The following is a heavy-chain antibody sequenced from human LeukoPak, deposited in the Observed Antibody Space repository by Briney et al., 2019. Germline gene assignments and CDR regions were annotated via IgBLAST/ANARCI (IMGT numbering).Heavy chain of an antibody. CDR3: ASDSGGSYYDILTGYNY. V-gene: IGHV1-69*13. Sequence: SVKVSCKASGYTFPNYGISWVRQAPGQGLEWMGGIIPIFGTANYAQKFQGRVTITADESTSTAYMELSSLRSEDTAVYYCASDSGGSYYDILTGYNYWGQGTLVTVSS. J-gene: IGHJ4*02. D-gene: IGHD3-9*01. CDR2: IIPIFGTA. CDR1: GYTFPNYG.